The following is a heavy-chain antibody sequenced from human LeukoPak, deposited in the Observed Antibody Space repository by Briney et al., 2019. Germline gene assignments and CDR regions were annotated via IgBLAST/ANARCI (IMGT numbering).Heavy chain of an antibody. D-gene: IGHD4/OR15-4a*01. CDR1: GFTFSSYA. CDR2: ISGGSVST. CDR3: ARRAGAYSHPYDY. V-gene: IGHV3-23*01. J-gene: IGHJ4*02. Sequence: GGSLRLSCAASGFTFSSYAMSWVRQAPGKGLEWVSSISGGSVSTYYSDSMKGRFTISRDNSKNTLYLQMNSMRAEDTAVYYCARRAGAYSHPYDYWGQGTLVTVSS.